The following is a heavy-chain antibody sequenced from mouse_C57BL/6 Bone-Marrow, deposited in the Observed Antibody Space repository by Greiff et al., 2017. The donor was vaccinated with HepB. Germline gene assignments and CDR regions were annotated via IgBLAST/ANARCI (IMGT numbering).Heavy chain of an antibody. D-gene: IGHD1-1*01. CDR1: GFSLSTFGMG. CDR3: ASPHYYGSSYRYFDV. J-gene: IGHJ1*03. V-gene: IGHV8-8*01. Sequence: QVQLKESGPGILQPSQTLSLTCSFSGFSLSTFGMGVGWIRQPSGKGLEWLAHIWWDDDKYYNPALKSRLTISKDTSKNQVFLKIANVDTADTATYYCASPHYYGSSYRYFDVWGTGTTVTVSA. CDR2: IWWDDDK.